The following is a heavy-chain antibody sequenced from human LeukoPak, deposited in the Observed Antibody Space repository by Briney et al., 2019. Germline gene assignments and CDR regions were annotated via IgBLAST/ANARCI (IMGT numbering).Heavy chain of an antibody. CDR1: GFTFSDYE. J-gene: IGHJ6*02. V-gene: IGHV3-48*03. CDR3: ARVGPYYFYYGLDV. Sequence: PGGSLRLSCAASGFTFSDYEMNWVRQAPGKGLEWISYIGSSGSTEYYADSVKGRFTISGDNAKNSLYLQMNSLRAEDTALYYCARVGPYYFYYGLDVWGQGTTVTVSS. CDR2: IGSSGSTE. D-gene: IGHD1-26*01.